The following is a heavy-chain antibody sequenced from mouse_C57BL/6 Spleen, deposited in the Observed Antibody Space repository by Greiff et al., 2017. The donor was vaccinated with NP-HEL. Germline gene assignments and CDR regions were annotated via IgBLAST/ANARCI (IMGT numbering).Heavy chain of an antibody. Sequence: QVQLQQPGTELVKPGASVKLSCKASGYTFTSYWMHWVKQRPGQGLEWIGNINPSNGGTNYNEKFKSKATLTVAKSSSTAYMQLSSLTSEDSAVYDCARSGGYYAMDYWGQGTSVTVSS. CDR3: ARSGGYYAMDY. V-gene: IGHV1-53*01. CDR2: INPSNGGT. J-gene: IGHJ4*01. CDR1: GYTFTSYW. D-gene: IGHD3-1*01.